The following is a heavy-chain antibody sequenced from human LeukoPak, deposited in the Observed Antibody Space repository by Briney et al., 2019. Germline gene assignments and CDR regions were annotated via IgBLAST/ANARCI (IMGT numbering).Heavy chain of an antibody. CDR2: INSDGSST. CDR3: ASREGSQGVN. D-gene: IGHD2-15*01. J-gene: IGHJ4*02. Sequence: PGGSLRLSCAASGFTFSSYWMHGVRQAPGKVLVWVSRINSDGSSTSYADSVKGRFTISRDNAKNTLYLQMNSLRAEDTAVYYCASREGSQGVNWGQGTLVTVSS. V-gene: IGHV3-74*01. CDR1: GFTFSSYW.